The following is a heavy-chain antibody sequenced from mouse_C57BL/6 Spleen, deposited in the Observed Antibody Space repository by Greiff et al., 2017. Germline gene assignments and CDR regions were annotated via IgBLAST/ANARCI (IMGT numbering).Heavy chain of an antibody. CDR3: GGLLSFDY. J-gene: IGHJ2*01. Sequence: QVQLQQSGAELARPGASVKMSCKASGYTFTSYTMHWVKQRPGQGLEWIGYSNPSSGYTKYNQKFKDKATLTADKSSSTAYMQLSSLTSEDSAVYYCGGLLSFDYWGQGTTLTVSS. D-gene: IGHD2-3*01. CDR2: SNPSSGYT. CDR1: GYTFTSYT. V-gene: IGHV1-4*01.